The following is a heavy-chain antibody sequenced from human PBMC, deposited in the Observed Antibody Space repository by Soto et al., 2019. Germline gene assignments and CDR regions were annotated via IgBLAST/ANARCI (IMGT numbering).Heavy chain of an antibody. CDR1: GVSLTSGTYY. CDR3: ASTEDFFDY. Sequence: PSETLSLTCSVSGVSLTSGTYYWSWIRQHPGKGLEWIGYIFYSGSTDYNPSLKSRVNISVDTSKNQFSLKLSSVTAADTAVYYCASTEDFFDYWGQGXLVTVPS. J-gene: IGHJ4*02. V-gene: IGHV4-31*03. CDR2: IFYSGST.